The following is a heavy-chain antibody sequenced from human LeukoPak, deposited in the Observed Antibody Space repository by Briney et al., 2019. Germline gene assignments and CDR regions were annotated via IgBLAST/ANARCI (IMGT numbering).Heavy chain of an antibody. CDR3: ARRAYLRGYSGYDY. CDR1: GYTFTSYD. J-gene: IGHJ4*02. D-gene: IGHD5-12*01. Sequence: ASVKVSCKASGYTFTSYDINWVRQATGQGLEWMGRMNPNSGNTGYAQKFQGRVTMTRNTSISTAYMELSSLRSEDTAVYYCARRAYLRGYSGYDYWGQGTLVTVSS. V-gene: IGHV1-8*01. CDR2: MNPNSGNT.